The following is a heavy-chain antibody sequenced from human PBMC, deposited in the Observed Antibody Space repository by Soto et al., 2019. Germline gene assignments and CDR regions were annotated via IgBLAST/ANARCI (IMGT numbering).Heavy chain of an antibody. V-gene: IGHV3-30-3*01. D-gene: IGHD6-19*01. J-gene: IGHJ4*02. CDR3: ARVQPDSGWFDY. CDR2: ISYDGSNK. Sequence: QPGGSLRLSFASSGFTCISYAMHWVRQAPGKGLEWVAVISYDGSNKYYADSVKGRFTISRDNSKNTLYLQMNSLRAEDTAVYYCARVQPDSGWFDYWGQGTLVTVSS. CDR1: GFTCISYA.